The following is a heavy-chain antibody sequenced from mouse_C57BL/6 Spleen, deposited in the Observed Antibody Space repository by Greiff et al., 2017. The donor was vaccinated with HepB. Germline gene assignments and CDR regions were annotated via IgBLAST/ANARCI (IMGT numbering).Heavy chain of an antibody. J-gene: IGHJ1*03. CDR2: ILPGSGST. CDR3: HIPTITTVVGHWYFDV. CDR1: GYTFTGYW. V-gene: IGHV1-9*01. D-gene: IGHD1-1*01. Sequence: QVQLQQSGAELMKPGASVKLSCKATGYTFTGYWIEWVKQRPGHGLEWIGEILPGSGSTNYNEKFKGKATFTADTSSNTAYMQLSSLTTEDSAIYYCHIPTITTVVGHWYFDVWGTGTTVTVSS.